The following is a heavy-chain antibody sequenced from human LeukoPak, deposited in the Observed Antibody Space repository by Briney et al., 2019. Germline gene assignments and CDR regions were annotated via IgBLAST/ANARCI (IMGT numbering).Heavy chain of an antibody. J-gene: IGHJ3*02. Sequence: GESLKISCKGSGYSFTYYWIGWVRQMPGKGLEWMGIIYPGDSDTTYSPSFQGLVTISVDKSISTAYLQWSSLKASDTAMYYCARHLLPATVSSYDAFEIWGQGTMVTVSS. CDR2: IYPGDSDT. D-gene: IGHD2/OR15-2a*01. V-gene: IGHV5-51*01. CDR3: ARHLLPATVSSYDAFEI. CDR1: GYSFTYYW.